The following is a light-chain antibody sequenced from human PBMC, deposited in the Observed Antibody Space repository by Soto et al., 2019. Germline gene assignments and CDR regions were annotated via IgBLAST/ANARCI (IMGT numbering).Light chain of an antibody. J-gene: IGLJ2*01. CDR2: YDT. CDR1: NIGGES. V-gene: IGLV3-21*04. CDR3: QLWDSGNDHVV. Sequence: SYELTQPPSVSVAPGETARITCGGNNIGGESVHWYQQKPGQAPVLVIYYDTDRPSGIPERFSGSNSGNTATLTISRVEAGDEADYYCQLWDSGNDHVVFAGGTKVTVL.